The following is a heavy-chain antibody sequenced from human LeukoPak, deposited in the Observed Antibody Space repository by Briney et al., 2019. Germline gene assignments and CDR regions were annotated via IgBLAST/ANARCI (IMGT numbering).Heavy chain of an antibody. V-gene: IGHV4-39*01. J-gene: IGHJ4*02. CDR3: ARHFSDSSGYYYYFDY. CDR1: GGSISSTSYY. D-gene: IGHD3-22*01. CDR2: IYNTGST. Sequence: SETLSLICTVSGGSISSTSYYWGWIRQPPGKGLEWIGSIYNTGSTYHNPSLKSRVTTSVDTSKNQFSLKLGSVTAADTAVYYCARHFSDSSGYYYYFDYWGQGTLVTVSS.